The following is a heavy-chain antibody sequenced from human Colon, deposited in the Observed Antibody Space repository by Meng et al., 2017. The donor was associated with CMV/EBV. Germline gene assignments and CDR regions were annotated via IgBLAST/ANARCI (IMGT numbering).Heavy chain of an antibody. CDR3: ASHSSYVWGSHH. Sequence: VQLWQAGAEGRMPGASVKVSCKASGYSFTGYYIHWVRQAPGQGLEWMGWMDPTTGRTDYAQKFQGTVTMTRDTSISTAYLELSRLTSDDTAVYYCASHSSYVWGSHHWGQGTLVTVSS. D-gene: IGHD3-16*01. CDR2: MDPTTGRT. J-gene: IGHJ1*01. V-gene: IGHV1-2*02. CDR1: GYSFTGYY.